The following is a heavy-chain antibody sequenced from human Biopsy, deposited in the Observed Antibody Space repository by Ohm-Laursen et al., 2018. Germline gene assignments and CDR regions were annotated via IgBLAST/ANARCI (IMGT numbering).Heavy chain of an antibody. Sequence: TMSLTCTFAGGSINSNDYYWGWIRQTPGEGLQWIGSLYHNGQTYENPSLRIRLTLSIDKSKNLSSMRLISVTAADTAVYYCARHRSSSARNYYHDMDVWGQGTTVTVSS. CDR3: ARHRSSSARNYYHDMDV. CDR2: LYHNGQT. CDR1: GGSINSNDYY. J-gene: IGHJ6*02. D-gene: IGHD6-6*01. V-gene: IGHV4-39*01.